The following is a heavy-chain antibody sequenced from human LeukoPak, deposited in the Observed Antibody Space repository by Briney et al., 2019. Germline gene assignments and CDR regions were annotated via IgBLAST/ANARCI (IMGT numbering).Heavy chain of an antibody. Sequence: GGSLRLSCAASGFTFSSYAMSWVRQAPGKGLEWVSAISGSGGSTYYADPVKDRFTISRDNSKNTLYLQMNSLRAEDTAVYYCAKGIHDFWSGYYYYYCGMDVWGQGTTVTVSS. J-gene: IGHJ6*02. CDR2: ISGSGGST. D-gene: IGHD3-3*01. CDR1: GFTFSSYA. V-gene: IGHV3-23*01. CDR3: AKGIHDFWSGYYYYYCGMDV.